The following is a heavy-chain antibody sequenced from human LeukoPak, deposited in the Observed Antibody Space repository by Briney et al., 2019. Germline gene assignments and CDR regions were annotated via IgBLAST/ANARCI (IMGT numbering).Heavy chain of an antibody. CDR2: ISSSSSYI. CDR1: GFTFSSYS. V-gene: IGHV3-21*01. J-gene: IGHJ3*02. CDR3: ARSGYDGDDAFDI. D-gene: IGHD5-12*01. Sequence: GGSLRLSCVASGFTFSSYSMNWVRQAPGKGLEWVSFISSSSSYIYYADSVKGRFTISRDNAKNSLYLQMNSLRAEDTAVYYCARSGYDGDDAFDIWGQGTVVTVSS.